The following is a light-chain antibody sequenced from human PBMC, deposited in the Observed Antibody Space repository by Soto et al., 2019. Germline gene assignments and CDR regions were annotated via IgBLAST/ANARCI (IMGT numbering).Light chain of an antibody. CDR3: QQYYSAPLT. CDR1: QSVLYSSSNKNY. J-gene: IGKJ4*01. CDR2: WAS. V-gene: IGKV4-1*01. Sequence: DIVMTQSPDSLAVSLGERATINCKSSQSVLYSSSNKNYLAWYQQKPGQSPKLLIYWASTRETGVPDRFSGSGSGTDFTLTISSLQAEDVAVYYCQQYYSAPLTFGGGTKVEIK.